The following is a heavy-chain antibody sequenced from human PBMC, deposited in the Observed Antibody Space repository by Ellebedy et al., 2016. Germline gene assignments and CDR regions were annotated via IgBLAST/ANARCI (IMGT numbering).Heavy chain of an antibody. J-gene: IGHJ5*02. CDR1: GFTFSSHA. Sequence: GGSLRLSXAASGFTFSSHAMSWVRQAPGKGLEWVSSIGGSGVGTYYSDSVEGRFTVSRDNSNNTLYLHINRLRVEDTAVYYCVPAPGGGGVAVIGLPWGQGTLVTVSS. CDR3: VPAPGGGGVAVIGLP. V-gene: IGHV3-23*01. CDR2: IGGSGVGT. D-gene: IGHD2-21*01.